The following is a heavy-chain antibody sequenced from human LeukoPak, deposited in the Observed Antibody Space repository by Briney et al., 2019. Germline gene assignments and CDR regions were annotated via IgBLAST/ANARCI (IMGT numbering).Heavy chain of an antibody. CDR3: ARGPGNYYYDSSGFLYYFDY. J-gene: IGHJ4*02. Sequence: SGTLSLTCAVYSGSFSGYYWSWIRQPPGKGLEWIGEINHSGSTNYNPSLKSRVTISVDTSKNQFSLKLSSVTAADTAVYYCARGPGNYYYDSSGFLYYFDYWGQGTLVTVSS. D-gene: IGHD3-22*01. CDR2: INHSGST. V-gene: IGHV4-34*01. CDR1: SGSFSGYY.